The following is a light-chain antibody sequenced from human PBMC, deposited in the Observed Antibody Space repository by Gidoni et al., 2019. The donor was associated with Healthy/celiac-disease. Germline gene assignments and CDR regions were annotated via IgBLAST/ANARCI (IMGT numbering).Light chain of an antibody. J-gene: IGLJ2*01. CDR2: VNS. Sequence: QSVLTPPPSVSGAPGQRVTISCTGSSSNTGAGYDVHWYQPLPGTAPKLPIYVNSNRPSGVPDRFSGSNSGTSASLAITGLQAEDEADYYCQSYDSSLSGVVFGGGTKLTVL. CDR3: QSYDSSLSGVV. V-gene: IGLV1-40*01. CDR1: SSNTGAGYD.